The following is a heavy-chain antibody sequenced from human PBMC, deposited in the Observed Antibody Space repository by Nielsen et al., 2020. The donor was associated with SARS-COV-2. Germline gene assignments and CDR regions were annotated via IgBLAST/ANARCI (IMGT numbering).Heavy chain of an antibody. CDR1: GFTFSSYA. D-gene: IGHD6-13*01. Sequence: GESLKISCAASGFTFSSYAMHWVRQAPGKGLEWVAVISYDGSNKYYADSVKGRFTISRDNAKNSLYLQMNSLRAEDTAVYYCARDVYSSSPNWFDPWGQGTLVTVSS. V-gene: IGHV3-30-3*01. CDR3: ARDVYSSSPNWFDP. J-gene: IGHJ5*02. CDR2: ISYDGSNK.